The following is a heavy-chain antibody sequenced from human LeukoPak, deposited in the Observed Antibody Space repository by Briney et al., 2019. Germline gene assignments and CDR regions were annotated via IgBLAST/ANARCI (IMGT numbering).Heavy chain of an antibody. Sequence: ASVKVSCKASGYTFPSYFMHWVRQAPGQGLEWMGIINPTGGSTIYAQKFQGRVTMTRDTSTSTVYMELSSLRSDDTAVYYCARTAARRFDYWGQGTLVTASS. CDR1: GYTFPSYF. V-gene: IGHV1-46*01. CDR2: INPTGGST. CDR3: ARTAARRFDY. D-gene: IGHD6-6*01. J-gene: IGHJ4*02.